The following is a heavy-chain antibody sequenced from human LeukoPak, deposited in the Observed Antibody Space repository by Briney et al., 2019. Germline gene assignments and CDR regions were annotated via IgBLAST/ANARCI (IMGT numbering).Heavy chain of an antibody. Sequence: PSETLSLTCTVSGGSISSSSYYWGWIRQPPGKGLEWIGSIYYSGSTYYNPSLKSRVTISVDTSKNQFSLKLSSVTAADTAVYYCARQEVGSYGLDYWGQGTLVTVSS. D-gene: IGHD1-26*01. CDR3: ARQEVGSYGLDY. V-gene: IGHV4-39*01. CDR1: GGSISSSSYY. CDR2: IYYSGST. J-gene: IGHJ4*02.